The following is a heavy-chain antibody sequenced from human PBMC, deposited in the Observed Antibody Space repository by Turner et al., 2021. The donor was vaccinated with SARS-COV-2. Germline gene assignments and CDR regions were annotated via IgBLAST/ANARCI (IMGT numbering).Heavy chain of an antibody. Sequence: QVQLVESGGGVVQPGRSLRLSCAASGFHFSNYGMFWVRPAPGKGLEWVALISDDGSKKHYADSVKGRFTITRDNSKNTLFLQMYSLRAEDTAVYYCVKGGSGWSMEFDYWGHGTLVTVSS. J-gene: IGHJ4*01. CDR3: VKGGSGWSMEFDY. CDR2: ISDDGSKK. CDR1: GFHFSNYG. V-gene: IGHV3-30*18. D-gene: IGHD6-19*01.